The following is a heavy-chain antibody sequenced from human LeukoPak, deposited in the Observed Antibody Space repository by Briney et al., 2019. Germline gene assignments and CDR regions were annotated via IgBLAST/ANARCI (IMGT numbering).Heavy chain of an antibody. J-gene: IGHJ6*03. CDR1: GGSIGTYY. CDR2: IYVTGT. Sequence: SETLSLTCTVSGGSIGTYYWSWVRQSPGTGLEWIGYIYVTGTRYNPYLQSRVTISVDRSRNQFFVKMTSVTAADTAVYYCARHIGGGIEDMDVWGRGTKVTVSS. CDR3: ARHIGGGIEDMDV. D-gene: IGHD3-16*02. V-gene: IGHV4-59*08.